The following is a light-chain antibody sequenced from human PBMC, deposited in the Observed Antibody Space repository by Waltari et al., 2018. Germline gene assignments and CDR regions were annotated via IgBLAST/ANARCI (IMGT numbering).Light chain of an antibody. J-gene: IGKJ1*01. CDR2: AAS. V-gene: IGKV3-20*01. CDR1: QKIGTY. CDR3: QNHERLPAT. Sequence: LTQSPGTPSLSPVARATLSCRACQKIGTYLVWDLQKPGQAPRLLMYAASRRATGSPDRFSGSGSGTDFSLTISRLEPEDFAVYYCQNHERLPATFGQGTKVEIK.